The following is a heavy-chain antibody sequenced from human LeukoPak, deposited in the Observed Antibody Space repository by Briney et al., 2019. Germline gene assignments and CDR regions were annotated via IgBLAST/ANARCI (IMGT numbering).Heavy chain of an antibody. V-gene: IGHV3-23*01. CDR2: ISGSGGST. CDR1: GFTFSSYA. D-gene: IGHD3-16*02. J-gene: IGHJ4*02. CDR3: AKCLGVSNSYDYVWGSYRSPFDY. Sequence: GGSLRLSCAASGFTFSSYAMSWVRQAPGKGLEWVSAISGSGGSTYYADSVKGRFTISRDNSKNTLYLQMNSLRAEDTAVYYCAKCLGVSNSYDYVWGSYRSPFDYWGQGTLVTVSS.